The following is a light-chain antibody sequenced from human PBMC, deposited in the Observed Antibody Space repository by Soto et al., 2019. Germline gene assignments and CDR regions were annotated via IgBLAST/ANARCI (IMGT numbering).Light chain of an antibody. V-gene: IGLV4-69*01. CDR2: LNSDGSH. CDR3: QTCGTGIHGV. Sequence: QAVVTQSPSASASLGASVKLTCTLSSGHSSYAIAWHQQQPEKGPRYLMKLNSDGSHSKGDGIPDRFSGSSSGAERYLTISGLHSEDEADYYCQTCGTGIHGVFGGGTKLTVL. CDR1: SGHSSYA. J-gene: IGLJ3*02.